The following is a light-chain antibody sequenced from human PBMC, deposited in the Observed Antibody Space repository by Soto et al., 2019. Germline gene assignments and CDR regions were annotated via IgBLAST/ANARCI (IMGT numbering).Light chain of an antibody. CDR1: HYIASW. CDR3: QQYNSYPWT. CDR2: KAS. Sequence: DIQMTQSPSTLSASIGDRVTITCRASHYIASWLAWYHQKPGKAPDLLIYKASILQSGVPSKFSGSQSGPEFTLTISSLQPDDFGTYYCQQYNSYPWTFGQGTKVEI. V-gene: IGKV1-5*03. J-gene: IGKJ1*01.